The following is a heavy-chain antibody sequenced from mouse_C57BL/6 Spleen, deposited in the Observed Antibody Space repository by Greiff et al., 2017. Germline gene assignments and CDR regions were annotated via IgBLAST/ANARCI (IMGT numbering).Heavy chain of an antibody. CDR1: GYTFTSYW. D-gene: IGHD1-1*01. Sequence: VQLQQPGAELVKPGASVKISCNASGYTFTSYWITWVQQRPGQGLEWIGDIYPGSGSTNYNEKFKSKATLTVDTSSSTAYMQLSSLTSEDSAVYYCARHGSSGGWFACWGQGTLVTVSA. CDR3: ARHGSSGGWFAC. V-gene: IGHV1-55*01. CDR2: IYPGSGST. J-gene: IGHJ3*01.